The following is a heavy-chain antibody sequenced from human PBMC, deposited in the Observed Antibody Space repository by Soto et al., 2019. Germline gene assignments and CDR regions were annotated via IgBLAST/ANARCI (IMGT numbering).Heavy chain of an antibody. CDR3: ARTPTYYYDSSGYYFDY. D-gene: IGHD3-22*01. V-gene: IGHV1-3*01. Sequence: GASVKVSCKASGYTFTSYAMHWVRQAPGQRLEWMGWINAGNGNTKYSQKFQGRVTITRDTSASTAYMELSSLRSEDTAVYYCARTPTYYYDSSGYYFDYWGQGTLVTAPQ. CDR2: INAGNGNT. J-gene: IGHJ4*02. CDR1: GYTFTSYA.